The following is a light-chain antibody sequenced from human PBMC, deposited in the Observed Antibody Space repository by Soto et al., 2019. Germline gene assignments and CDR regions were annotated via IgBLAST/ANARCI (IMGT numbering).Light chain of an antibody. CDR2: EVT. Sequence: QSALTQPASGSGSPGQSISIACTGTRSDIGSYNLVSWYQQHPGKAPKLLIYEVTKRPSGVSNRFSASKSGNTASLTISGLQAEDEADYYCCSYAGSSTFVVFGGGTKVTVL. CDR3: CSYAGSSTFVV. J-gene: IGLJ3*02. CDR1: RSDIGSYNL. V-gene: IGLV2-23*02.